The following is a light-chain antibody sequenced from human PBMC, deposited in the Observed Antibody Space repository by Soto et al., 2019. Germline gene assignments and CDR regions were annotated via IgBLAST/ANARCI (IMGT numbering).Light chain of an antibody. J-gene: IGKJ2*01. CDR1: QSVRSS. CDR2: GAS. V-gene: IGKV3-15*01. Sequence: EIVMTQSPATLSVSPGERATLSCRASQSVRSSLAWYQQRPGQAPRLLIYGASTRASGIPARFSGSGSGTEFTLTISSLQSEDFVVYYCQQYYNWPMYTFGLGTKLEI. CDR3: QQYYNWPMYT.